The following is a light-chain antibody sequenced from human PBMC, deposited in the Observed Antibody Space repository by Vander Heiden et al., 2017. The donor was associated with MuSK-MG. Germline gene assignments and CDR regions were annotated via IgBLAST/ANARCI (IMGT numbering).Light chain of an antibody. V-gene: IGKV1-12*01. J-gene: IGKJ4*01. CDR1: QNINTW. Sequence: DIQMTPSPSFVSASVGDRVIITCRASQNINTWLAWYQQRPGKAPQLLIYAASTLHSGAPPRFSGSGSGTEFTLTISSLQPEDFATYYCQQANTFPLTFGGGTNVEIK. CDR3: QQANTFPLT. CDR2: AAS.